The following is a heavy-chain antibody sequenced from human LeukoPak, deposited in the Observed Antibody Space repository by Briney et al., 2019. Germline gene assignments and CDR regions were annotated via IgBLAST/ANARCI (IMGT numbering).Heavy chain of an antibody. J-gene: IGHJ6*02. CDR1: GGSFSGYY. V-gene: IGHV4-59*01. CDR3: ARGSSNPGYSYGLNV. CDR2: IYYSGST. D-gene: IGHD4-4*01. Sequence: SETLSLTCAVYGGSFSGYYWSWIRQPPGKGLEWIGYIYYSGSTNYNPSLKSRVTISVDTSKNQFSLKLSSVTAADTAVYYCARGSSNPGYSYGLNVWGQGTTVTVSS.